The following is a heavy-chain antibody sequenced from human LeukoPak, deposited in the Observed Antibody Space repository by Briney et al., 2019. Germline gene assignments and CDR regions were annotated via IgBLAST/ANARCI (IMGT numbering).Heavy chain of an antibody. V-gene: IGHV4-4*02. J-gene: IGHJ4*02. CDR2: IYHSGST. CDR1: GGSISSSNW. CDR3: ARDGYYYGSGSQD. D-gene: IGHD3-10*01. Sequence: SETLSLTCAVSGGSISSSNWWSWVRQPPGKGLEWIGEIYHSGSTNYNPSLKSRVTISVDKSKNQFSLKLSSVTAADTAVYYCARDGYYYGSGSQDWGQGTLVTVSS.